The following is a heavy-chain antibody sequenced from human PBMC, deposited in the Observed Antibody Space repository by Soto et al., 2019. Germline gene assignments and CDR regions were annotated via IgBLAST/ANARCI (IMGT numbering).Heavy chain of an antibody. Sequence: QVQLVQSGPEVKEPGSSVKLTCKVSGGIFNTYAISWLRQAPGQGLERMGGIIPIFGTPNYAQRFQGRVTITADESTSTAYMVLIRLRSDDPAVYYCARDRDYWGSGNYYNRIDFWGQGALVSVSS. V-gene: IGHV1-69*01. CDR1: GGIFNTYA. CDR2: IIPIFGTP. J-gene: IGHJ4*02. CDR3: ARDRDYWGSGNYYNRIDF. D-gene: IGHD3-10*01.